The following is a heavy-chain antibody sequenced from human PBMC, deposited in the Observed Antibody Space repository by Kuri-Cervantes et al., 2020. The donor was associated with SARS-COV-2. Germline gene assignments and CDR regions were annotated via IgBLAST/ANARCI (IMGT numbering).Heavy chain of an antibody. J-gene: IGHJ4*02. D-gene: IGHD6-6*01. CDR2: IHTSGSS. V-gene: IGHV4-4*07. CDR1: GDSGSISSYY. Sequence: SETLSLTCSVSGDSGSISSYYWSWIRQPAGKGLEWIGRIHTSGSSNYNPSLRSRVTMSVDTSKNQVSLKLSSVTAADTAVYYCARVARLVSYYFDYWGQGTLVTVSS. CDR3: ARVARLVSYYFDY.